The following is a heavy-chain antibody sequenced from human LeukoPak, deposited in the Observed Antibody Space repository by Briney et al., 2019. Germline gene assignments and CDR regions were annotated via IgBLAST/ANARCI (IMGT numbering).Heavy chain of an antibody. J-gene: IGHJ4*02. CDR3: AADLIAVTGSWY. Sequence: ASVKVSCKASGFTFNSSAMQWVRQARRQRPEWIGRIAVGSGNTKYAQKFQERVTITRDMSTNIAHLELSGLRSEDTAVYYCAADLIAVTGSWYWGQGTLVTVSS. CDR2: IAVGSGNT. D-gene: IGHD6-19*01. V-gene: IGHV1-58*02. CDR1: GFTFNSSA.